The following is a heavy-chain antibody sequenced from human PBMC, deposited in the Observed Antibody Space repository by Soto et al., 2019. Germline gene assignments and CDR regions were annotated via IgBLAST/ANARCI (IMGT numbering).Heavy chain of an antibody. CDR3: ARDLGSGYDPGDY. Sequence: ASVKVSCKASGYTFTIYGINWVRQAPGQGLEWMGWISPDNGNTNYAQRFQGRVTITADKSTSTAYMELSSLKSEDTAIYYCARDLGSGYDPGDYWGQGTLVTVSS. J-gene: IGHJ4*02. D-gene: IGHD5-12*01. CDR1: GYTFTIYG. CDR2: ISPDNGNT. V-gene: IGHV1-18*01.